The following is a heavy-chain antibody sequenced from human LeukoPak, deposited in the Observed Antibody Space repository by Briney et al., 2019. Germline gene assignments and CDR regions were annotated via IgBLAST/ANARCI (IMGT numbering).Heavy chain of an antibody. V-gene: IGHV3-21*01. CDR2: ISSSSSYI. D-gene: IGHD5-12*01. CDR1: GFTFSSYS. Sequence: GGSLRLSCAASGFTFSSYSMDWVRQAPGKGLEWVSSISSSSSYIYYADSVKGRFTISRDNAKNSLYLQMNSLRAEDTAVYYCAREATDYYFDYWGQGTLVTVSS. CDR3: AREATDYYFDY. J-gene: IGHJ4*02.